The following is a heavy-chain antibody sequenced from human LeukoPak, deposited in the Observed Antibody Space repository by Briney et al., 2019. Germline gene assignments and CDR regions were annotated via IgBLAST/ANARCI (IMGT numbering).Heavy chain of an antibody. CDR2: INAGNGNT. Sequence: ASVKVSCKASGYSFTSYALHWVRQAPGQRLEWMGWINAGNGNTEYSQRFLDRVTITRDTSASTAYIELSSLRSEDTAVYYCAREVSGLGYWGQGTLVTVSS. CDR3: AREVSGLGY. D-gene: IGHD6-25*01. CDR1: GYSFTSYA. J-gene: IGHJ4*02. V-gene: IGHV1-3*01.